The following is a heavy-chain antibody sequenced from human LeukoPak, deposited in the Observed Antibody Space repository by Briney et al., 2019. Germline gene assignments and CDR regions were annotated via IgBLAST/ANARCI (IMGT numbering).Heavy chain of an antibody. CDR1: GYTFTGYY. D-gene: IGHD1-1*01. J-gene: IGHJ4*02. CDR2: INPNSGGT. V-gene: IGHV1-2*06. Sequence: ASVKVSCKASGYTFTGYYIHWVRQAPGQGLEWMGRINPNSGGTNYAQKFQGRVTMPRDTSISTAYMELSRLRSDDTAVYYCAGSHKGTTTAISSFDYWGQGTLVTVSS. CDR3: AGSHKGTTTAISSFDY.